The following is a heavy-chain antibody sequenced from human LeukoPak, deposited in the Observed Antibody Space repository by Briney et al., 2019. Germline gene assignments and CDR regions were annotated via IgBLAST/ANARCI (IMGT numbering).Heavy chain of an antibody. CDR1: GFIFSSYD. Sequence: TGGSLRLSCAASGFIFSSYDMHWVRQATGKGLEWVSSIAIPGNTYYSGSVKGRFTISRENAKNSLYLQMNSLRAGDTAVYYCGRGLTGALDSWGQGTLVTVSS. D-gene: IGHD1-26*01. CDR2: IAIPGNT. J-gene: IGHJ5*01. CDR3: GRGLTGALDS. V-gene: IGHV3-13*04.